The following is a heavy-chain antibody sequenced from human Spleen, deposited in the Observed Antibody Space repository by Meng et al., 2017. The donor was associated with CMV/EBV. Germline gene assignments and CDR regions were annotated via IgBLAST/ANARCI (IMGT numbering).Heavy chain of an antibody. CDR3: ARHGGSGTYYNFFDY. D-gene: IGHD3-10*01. Sequence: SGFSFSNYWIGWVRQMPGKGLEWMGIIYPGDSDVRYSPSFQGQITISADKSITTAYLHWSSLKASDTAMYYCARHGGSGTYYNFFDYWGQGTLVTVSS. V-gene: IGHV5-51*01. CDR2: IYPGDSDV. CDR1: GFSFSNYW. J-gene: IGHJ4*02.